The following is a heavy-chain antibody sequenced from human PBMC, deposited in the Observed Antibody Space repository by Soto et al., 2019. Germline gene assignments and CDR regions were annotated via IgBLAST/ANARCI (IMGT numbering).Heavy chain of an antibody. CDR2: IYYSGST. V-gene: IGHV4-30-4*01. CDR1: GGSISSGDYY. D-gene: IGHD2-2*01. J-gene: IGHJ4*02. Sequence: QVQLQESGPGLVKPSQTLSLTCTVSGGSISSGDYYWSWIRQPPGKGLEWIGYIYYSGSTYYNPSLKSRVTIPVDTSKNQFSLKLSSVTAADTAVYYCASAPYCSSTSCYFRPYYFDYWGQGTLVSVSS. CDR3: ASAPYCSSTSCYFRPYYFDY.